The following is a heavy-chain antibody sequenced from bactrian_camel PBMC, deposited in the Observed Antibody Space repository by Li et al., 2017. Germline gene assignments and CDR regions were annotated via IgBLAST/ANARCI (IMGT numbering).Heavy chain of an antibody. D-gene: IGHD3*01. CDR2: MSGDGST. Sequence: QVQLVESGGGSVKAGESLKLSCVAFGGTYSSYRSYCMAWSRQAPGNVCELVAVMSGDGSTEYTESVKGRFHISQDDAKKTVYLQMNSLQPDDAGVYYCAAEPKGSRRWVGYAWKCQGQGTQVTVS. CDR1: GGTYSSYRSYC. J-gene: IGHJ4*01. V-gene: IGHV3S57*01.